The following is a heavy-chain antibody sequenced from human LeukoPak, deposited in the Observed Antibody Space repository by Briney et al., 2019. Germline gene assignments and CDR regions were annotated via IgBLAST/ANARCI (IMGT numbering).Heavy chain of an antibody. CDR1: GFTFSSYE. V-gene: IGHV3-48*03. J-gene: IGHJ6*04. D-gene: IGHD2-2*01. CDR2: ISSSGSTI. CDR3: AREDIVVVPAAIHYYGMDV. Sequence: PGGSLRLSCAASGFTFSSYEMNWVRQAPGKGLEWVSYISSSGSTIYYADSVKGRFTISRDNAKNSLYLQTNSLRAEDTAVYYCAREDIVVVPAAIHYYGMDVWGKGTTVTVSS.